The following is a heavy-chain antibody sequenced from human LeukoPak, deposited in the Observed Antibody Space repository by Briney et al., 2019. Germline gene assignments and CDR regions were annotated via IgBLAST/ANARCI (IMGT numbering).Heavy chain of an antibody. J-gene: IGHJ6*02. V-gene: IGHV4-59*01. Sequence: SETLSLTCTAAGGSISSYYWSWIRQPPGKGLEWLGYIYYSGSTNYNPSLKSRVTISVDTSKNQFSLKLSSVTAADTAVYYCARAYYDSSGYYSRGYYYGMDVWGQGTTVTVSS. D-gene: IGHD3-22*01. CDR1: GGSISSYY. CDR2: IYYSGST. CDR3: ARAYYDSSGYYSRGYYYGMDV.